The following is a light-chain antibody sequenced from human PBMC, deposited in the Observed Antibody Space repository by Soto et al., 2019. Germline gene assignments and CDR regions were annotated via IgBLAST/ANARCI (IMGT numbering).Light chain of an antibody. CDR1: QSVSSN. CDR2: GAS. J-gene: IGKJ1*01. V-gene: IGKV3D-15*01. Sequence: EIVMTQSPATLSVSPGERATLSCRASQSVSSNLAWYQKKPGQAPRLLIYGASNRATGIPDRFSGSGSGTEFTLTISSLQSEDFTVYYCQQFNNWPSTFGQGTKVDIK. CDR3: QQFNNWPST.